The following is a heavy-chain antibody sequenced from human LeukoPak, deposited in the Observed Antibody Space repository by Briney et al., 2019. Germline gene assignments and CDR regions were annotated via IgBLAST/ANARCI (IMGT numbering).Heavy chain of an antibody. V-gene: IGHV1-18*01. Sequence: ASVKVSCKASGYTFTNYTMNWVRQAPGQGLEWMGWISTYYGNTNYAQKLQGRVTMTTDTSTSTAYMELRSLRSDDTAVYYCAATRRSGYVIFDYWGQGTLVTVSS. D-gene: IGHD5-12*01. CDR3: AATRRSGYVIFDY. CDR1: GYTFTNYT. CDR2: ISTYYGNT. J-gene: IGHJ4*02.